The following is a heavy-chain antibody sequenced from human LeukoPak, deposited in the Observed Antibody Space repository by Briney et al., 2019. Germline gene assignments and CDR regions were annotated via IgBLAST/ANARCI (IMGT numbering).Heavy chain of an antibody. J-gene: IGHJ4*02. D-gene: IGHD3-22*01. V-gene: IGHV4-4*07. Sequence: SETLSLTCTISGGSISSYDWSWIRQPAGKGLEWVGRIYTSGSTNYNPSLKSRVTMSVDTSKNQFSLKLSSVTAADTAVYYCARDKYYYDSSGYYYFDYWGQGTLVTVSS. CDR1: GGSISSYD. CDR3: ARDKYYYDSSGYYYFDY. CDR2: IYTSGST.